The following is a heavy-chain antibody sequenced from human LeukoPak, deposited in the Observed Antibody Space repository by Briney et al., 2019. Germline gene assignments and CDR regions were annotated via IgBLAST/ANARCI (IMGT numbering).Heavy chain of an antibody. CDR3: ATQRAFAFDI. Sequence: SETLSLTCTVSGGSISGYYRSWIRQPPGKGLEWIGYIYYSGSTNYNPSLKSRVTMSVDTSKNQFSLKLSSVTAADTAVYYCATQRAFAFDIWGQGTMVTVSS. D-gene: IGHD3-3*02. CDR2: IYYSGST. J-gene: IGHJ3*02. CDR1: GGSISGYY. V-gene: IGHV4-59*12.